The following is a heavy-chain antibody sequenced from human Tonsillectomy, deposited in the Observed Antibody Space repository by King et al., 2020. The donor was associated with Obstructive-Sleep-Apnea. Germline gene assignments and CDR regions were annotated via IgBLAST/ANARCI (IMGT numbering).Heavy chain of an antibody. CDR1: GFTFSSYA. CDR2: ISGSGVST. Sequence: VQLVESGGGLEQPGGSLRLSCAASGFTFSSYAMSWVRQVPGQGLECVSAISGSGVSTNYADSVKGRFTISRDNSKNTLYLQMNSLRAEDTAVYYCAKMSPHILTGYSHWGQGTLVTVSS. CDR3: AKMSPHILTGYSH. V-gene: IGHV3-23*04. D-gene: IGHD3-9*01. J-gene: IGHJ4*02.